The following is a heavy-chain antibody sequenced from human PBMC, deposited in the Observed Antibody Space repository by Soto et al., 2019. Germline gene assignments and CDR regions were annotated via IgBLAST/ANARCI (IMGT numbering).Heavy chain of an antibody. Sequence: PGGPHRLSCTPSGLTFSSYAGSWVLQAPGKGLEWVSAISGSGGSTYYADSVKGRFTISRDNSKNTLYLQMNSLRAEDTAVYYCAKDSAVAGPRGYWGQGTTVTVSS. V-gene: IGHV3-23*01. D-gene: IGHD6-19*01. CDR3: AKDSAVAGPRGY. CDR2: ISGSGGST. CDR1: GLTFSSYA. J-gene: IGHJ6*02.